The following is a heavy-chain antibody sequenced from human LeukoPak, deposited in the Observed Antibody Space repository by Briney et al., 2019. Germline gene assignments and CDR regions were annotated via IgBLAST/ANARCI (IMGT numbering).Heavy chain of an antibody. CDR2: INHSGYS. CDR1: GVSFNDYY. J-gene: IGHJ4*02. Sequence: SETLSLTCAVSGVSFNDYYWSWVRQTPGKGLEWIGEINHSGYSNDSPSLKSRVTLSIDTSRKQFSLNLRSVTVADTGIYYCTRMTAGHDYWGQGTLVTVSS. D-gene: IGHD2-21*02. CDR3: TRMTAGHDY. V-gene: IGHV4-34*01.